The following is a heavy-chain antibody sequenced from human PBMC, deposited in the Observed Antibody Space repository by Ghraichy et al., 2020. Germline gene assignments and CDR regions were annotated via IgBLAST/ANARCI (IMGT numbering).Heavy chain of an antibody. CDR2: IDWDDDK. J-gene: IGHJ3*02. Sequence: TLSLTCTFSGFSLSTSGMCVSWIRQPPGKALEWLARIDWDDDKYYSTSLKTRLTISKDTSKNQVVLTMTNMDPVDTATYYCAREIRGYSGYDWWPDAFDIWGQGTMVTVSS. V-gene: IGHV2-70*11. D-gene: IGHD5-12*01. CDR1: GFSLSTSGMC. CDR3: AREIRGYSGYDWWPDAFDI.